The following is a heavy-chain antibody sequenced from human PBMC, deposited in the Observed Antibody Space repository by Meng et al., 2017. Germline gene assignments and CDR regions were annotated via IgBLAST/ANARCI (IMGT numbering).Heavy chain of an antibody. CDR3: VRVKITGTTRSIDY. V-gene: IGHV4-61*01. CDR2: IYYSGST. J-gene: IGHJ4*02. CDR1: GGSVSSGSYY. Sequence: QVQLQESGPGLVRPSETLSLTCTVSGGSVSSGSYYWSWIRQPPGKGLEWIGYIYYSGSTNYNPSLKSRVTISVDTSKNQFSLKLSSVTAADTAVYYCVRVKITGTTRSIDYWGQGTLVTVSS. D-gene: IGHD1-7*01.